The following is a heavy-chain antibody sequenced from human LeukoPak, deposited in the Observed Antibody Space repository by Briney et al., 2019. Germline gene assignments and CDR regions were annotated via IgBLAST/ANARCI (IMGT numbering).Heavy chain of an antibody. CDR1: GYSFTNYW. D-gene: IGHD6-13*01. J-gene: IGHJ4*02. Sequence: GESLKISCKGSGYSFTNYWIGWVRQMPGKGLEWMGIIFPGDSDTRYSPSFQGQVTISADKSISTAYLQWSSLKASDTAIYFCARTDSSSWLHYFDYWGQGTLVSVSS. CDR3: ARTDSSSWLHYFDY. V-gene: IGHV5-51*01. CDR2: IFPGDSDT.